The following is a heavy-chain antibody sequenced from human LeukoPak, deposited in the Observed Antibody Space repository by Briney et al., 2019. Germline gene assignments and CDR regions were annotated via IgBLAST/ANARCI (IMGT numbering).Heavy chain of an antibody. Sequence: ASVKVSCKASGHTFTTFAIHWVRQAPGQSLEWMGWINAGNGNTIYSQKFQGRVTITRDTSASTAYVELSSLRSEDTAVYYCARVYSSSRGNYFDYWGQGTLVTVSS. V-gene: IGHV1-3*01. CDR3: ARVYSSSRGNYFDY. CDR1: GHTFTTFA. J-gene: IGHJ4*02. D-gene: IGHD6-13*01. CDR2: INAGNGNT.